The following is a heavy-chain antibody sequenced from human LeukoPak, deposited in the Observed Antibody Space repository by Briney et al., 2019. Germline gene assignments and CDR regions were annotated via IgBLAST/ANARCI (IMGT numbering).Heavy chain of an antibody. V-gene: IGHV1-46*01. CDR2: INPSGGST. J-gene: IGHJ4*02. D-gene: IGHD3-10*01. Sequence: ASVNVSFKASVYTFTIYYMHWVRQAPGQGLEWMGIINPSGGSTRYAQKFQGRVTMTRDTSTSTVYMELSSLRSEDTAVYYCARDNYYGSGSSFDYWGQGTLVTVSS. CDR1: VYTFTIYY. CDR3: ARDNYYGSGSSFDY.